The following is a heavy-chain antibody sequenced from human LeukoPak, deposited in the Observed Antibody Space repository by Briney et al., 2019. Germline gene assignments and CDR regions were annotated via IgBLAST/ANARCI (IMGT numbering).Heavy chain of an antibody. J-gene: IGHJ4*02. Sequence: ASVKVSCKASGYTFTSYGISWVRQAPGQGLEWMGWISAYNGNTNYAQKLQGRVTMTTDTSTSTAYMELRSLRSDDTAVYYCARGSWEQLVPWYFDYWGQGTLVTVSS. CDR1: GYTFTSYG. CDR3: ARGSWEQLVPWYFDY. D-gene: IGHD6-13*01. V-gene: IGHV1-18*01. CDR2: ISAYNGNT.